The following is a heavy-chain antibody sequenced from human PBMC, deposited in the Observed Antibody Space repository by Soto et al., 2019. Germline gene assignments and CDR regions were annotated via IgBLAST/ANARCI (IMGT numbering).Heavy chain of an antibody. D-gene: IGHD6-13*01. Sequence: EVQLLESGGGLVQPGGSLRLSCAASGFTFSSYAMSWVRQAPGKGLEWVSAISGSGGSTYYADSVKGRFTISRDNSKNTMYLQMNSLRDEDTAVYYCAKDREAAGNYYYSYYGMDVWGQGTTVAVSS. CDR2: ISGSGGST. V-gene: IGHV3-23*01. CDR1: GFTFSSYA. CDR3: AKDREAAGNYYYSYYGMDV. J-gene: IGHJ6*02.